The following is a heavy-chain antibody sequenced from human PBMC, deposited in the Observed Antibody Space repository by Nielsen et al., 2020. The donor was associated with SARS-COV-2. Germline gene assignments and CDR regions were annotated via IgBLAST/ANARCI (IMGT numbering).Heavy chain of an antibody. CDR2: IYYSGST. J-gene: IGHJ6*02. Sequence: LRLSCTVSGGSISSGDYYWSWIRQPPGKGLEWIGYIYYSGSTYYNPSLKSRVTISVDTSKNQFSLKLSSVTAADTAVYYCASSSHHYYYYGMDVWGQGTTVTVSS. CDR3: ASSSHHYYYYGMDV. D-gene: IGHD2-15*01. V-gene: IGHV4-30-4*01. CDR1: GGSISSGDYY.